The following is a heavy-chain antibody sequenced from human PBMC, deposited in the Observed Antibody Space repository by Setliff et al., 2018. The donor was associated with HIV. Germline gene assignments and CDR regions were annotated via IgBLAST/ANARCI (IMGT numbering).Heavy chain of an antibody. J-gene: IGHJ4*02. D-gene: IGHD6-19*01. CDR3: AKNLYRSPWSPLDY. V-gene: IGHV3-30-3*02. CDR1: GFTFSSYA. Sequence: GGSLRLSCAASGFTFSSYAMHWVRQAPGKGLEWVAAISYDGSNKYYADSVKGRFTISRDNSKNTLYLQMNSLRAEDTAVYYCAKNLYRSPWSPLDYWGQGTLVTVSS. CDR2: ISYDGSNK.